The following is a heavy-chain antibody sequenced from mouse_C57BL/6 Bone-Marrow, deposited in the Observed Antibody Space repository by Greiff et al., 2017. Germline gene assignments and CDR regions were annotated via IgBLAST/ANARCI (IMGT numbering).Heavy chain of an antibody. D-gene: IGHD2-3*01. CDR3: ARDYDGYPFAY. J-gene: IGHJ3*01. V-gene: IGHV1-59*01. Sequence: QVQLQQPGAELVRPGTSVKLSCKASGYTFTSYWMHWVKQRPGQGLEWIGVIDPSDSYTNSNQKFKGKATLTVDTSSSTAYMQLSSLTSEVSAVDYCARDYDGYPFAYWGQGTLVTVSA. CDR1: GYTFTSYW. CDR2: IDPSDSYT.